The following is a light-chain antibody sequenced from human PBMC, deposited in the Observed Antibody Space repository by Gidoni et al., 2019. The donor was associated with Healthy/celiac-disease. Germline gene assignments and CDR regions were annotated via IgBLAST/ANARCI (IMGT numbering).Light chain of an antibody. CDR2: GAS. J-gene: IGKJ2*01. V-gene: IGKV3-20*01. Sequence: EIVLTQSPGTLSLSPGERATLSCRASQSVSSSYLAWYQQKPGQAPRLLIYGASSRATGIPDRFSGSGSGTDFTLTISRLEPEDFAVYYCQQYGSSPPRSTFGQXTKLEIK. CDR3: QQYGSSPPRST. CDR1: QSVSSSY.